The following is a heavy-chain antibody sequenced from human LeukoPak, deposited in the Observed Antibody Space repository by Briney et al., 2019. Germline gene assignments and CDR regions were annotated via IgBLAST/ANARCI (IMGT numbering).Heavy chain of an antibody. CDR1: GGTFNSYV. Sequence: SVKVSCKASGGTFNSYVISWVRQAPGQGLEWMGGIIPVFGTANYAQRFQGRVTITTDESTSTAYMELTSLRSEDTAVYYCARGYCSSTSCFLDYWGQGTLVTVSS. CDR2: IIPVFGTA. CDR3: ARGYCSSTSCFLDY. J-gene: IGHJ4*02. D-gene: IGHD2-2*01. V-gene: IGHV1-69*05.